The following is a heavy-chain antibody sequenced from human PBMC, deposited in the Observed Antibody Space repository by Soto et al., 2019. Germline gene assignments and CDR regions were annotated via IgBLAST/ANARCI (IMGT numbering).Heavy chain of an antibody. CDR2: ISWNGGSI. J-gene: IGHJ4*02. D-gene: IGHD3-16*01. CDR3: AKDILSGRTSADDFYYDS. V-gene: IGHV3-9*01. Sequence: GGSLRLSCAASGFTFDDYAMQWVRQTPGKGLEWVSGISWNGGSIHYADSVRGRFTISRDSAKNSLYLQMSSLRAEDTALYYCAKDILSGRTSADDFYYDSWGQGTLVTVSS. CDR1: GFTFDDYA.